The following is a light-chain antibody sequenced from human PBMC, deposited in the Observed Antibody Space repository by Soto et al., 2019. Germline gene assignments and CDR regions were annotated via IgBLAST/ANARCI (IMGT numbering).Light chain of an antibody. CDR1: RSDIGDSNF. CDR2: EVN. V-gene: IGLV2-14*01. CDR3: ASFRSGTILV. J-gene: IGLJ1*01. Sequence: QSVLTQPASVSGSPGQSVTISCTGPRSDIGDSNFISWYQHSPGKAPRLLIYEVNNRPSGVSKRFSGSKAGNTASLTISRLLDDDEADYFCASFRSGTILVFGSGTKVTVX.